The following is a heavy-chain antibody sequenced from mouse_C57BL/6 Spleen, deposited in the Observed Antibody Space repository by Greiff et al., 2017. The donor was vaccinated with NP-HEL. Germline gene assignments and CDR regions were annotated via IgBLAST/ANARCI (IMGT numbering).Heavy chain of an antibody. CDR3: ARNSNYDYAMDY. CDR1: GYTFTSYW. D-gene: IGHD2-5*01. Sequence: QVHVKQPGAELVKPGASVKMSCKASGYTFTSYWITWVKQRPGQGLEWIGDIYPGSGSTNYNEKFKSKATLTVDTSSSTAYMQLSSLTSEDSAVYYCARNSNYDYAMDYWGQGTSVTVSS. V-gene: IGHV1-55*01. CDR2: IYPGSGST. J-gene: IGHJ4*01.